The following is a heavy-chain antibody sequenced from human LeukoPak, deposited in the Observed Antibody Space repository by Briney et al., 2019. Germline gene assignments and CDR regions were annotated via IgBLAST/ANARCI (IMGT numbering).Heavy chain of an antibody. V-gene: IGHV3-30*02. J-gene: IGHJ4*02. D-gene: IGHD1/OR15-1a*01. CDR3: SRDPGTGASDRTLDY. Sequence: GGSLRLSCAASGFTFSRYGMHWVRQTPGKGLEWVTCIGDDGTYKYYTDSVKGRFTISRDNSKNTMYLQMNSLRAEDTAVYYCSRDPGTGASDRTLDYWGQGTLVTVSS. CDR2: IGDDGTYK. CDR1: GFTFSRYG.